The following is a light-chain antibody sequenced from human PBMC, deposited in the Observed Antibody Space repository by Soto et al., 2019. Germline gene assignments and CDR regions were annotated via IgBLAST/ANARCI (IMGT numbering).Light chain of an antibody. V-gene: IGKV1-39*01. Sequence: IEMTQNTSTLSASVGDRVTITWWASQSIRSYLNWYQQERGKAPKLLIYGASSLQSGVPSRFSGSGSGTDFTLTISSLQPEDFATYYCQQSYNIPRTFGQGTKVDIK. CDR3: QQSYNIPRT. CDR2: GAS. J-gene: IGKJ1*01. CDR1: QSIRSY.